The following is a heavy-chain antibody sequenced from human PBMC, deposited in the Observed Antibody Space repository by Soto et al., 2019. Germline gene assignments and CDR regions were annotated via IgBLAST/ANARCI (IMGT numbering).Heavy chain of an antibody. D-gene: IGHD3-3*01. V-gene: IGHV3-48*02. Sequence: GGSLRLSCAASGFTFSSYSMNWVRQAPGKGLEWVSYISSSSSTIYYADSVKGRFTISRDNAKNSLYLQMNSLRDEDTAVYYCYYDFWSGGYYYGMDVWGQGTTVTVSS. CDR3: YYDFWSGGYYYGMDV. J-gene: IGHJ6*02. CDR1: GFTFSSYS. CDR2: ISSSSSTI.